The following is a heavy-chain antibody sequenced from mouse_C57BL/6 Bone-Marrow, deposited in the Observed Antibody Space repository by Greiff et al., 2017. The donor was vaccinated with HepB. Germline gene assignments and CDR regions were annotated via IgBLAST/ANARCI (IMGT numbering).Heavy chain of an antibody. D-gene: IGHD1-1*01. Sequence: EVKLVESGGDLVKPGGSLKLSCAASGFTFSSYGMSWVRQTPDKRLEWVATISSGGSYTYYPDSVKGRFTISRDNAKNTLYLQMSSLKAEDTAMYYCARPEYYGSPFAYWGQGTLVTVSA. J-gene: IGHJ3*01. CDR1: GFTFSSYG. CDR3: ARPEYYGSPFAY. CDR2: ISSGGSYT. V-gene: IGHV5-6*01.